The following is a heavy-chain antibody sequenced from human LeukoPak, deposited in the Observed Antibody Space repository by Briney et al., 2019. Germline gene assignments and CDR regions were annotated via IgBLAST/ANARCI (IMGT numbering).Heavy chain of an antibody. J-gene: IGHJ3*02. CDR1: GFTFSSYG. D-gene: IGHD6-13*01. V-gene: IGHV3-30*02. CDR3: ARDRRAAGYENAFDI. CDR2: TRYDGRNK. Sequence: PGGSLRLSCAASGFTFSSYGMHWVRQAPGKGLEWVAFTRYDGRNKYYADSVQGRFTIARDNSKNTLYLQMNSLRSDDTAVYYCARDRRAAGYENAFDIWGQGTMVTVSS.